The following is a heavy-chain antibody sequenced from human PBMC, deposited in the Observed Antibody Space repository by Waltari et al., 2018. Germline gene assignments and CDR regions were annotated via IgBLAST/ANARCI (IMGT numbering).Heavy chain of an antibody. V-gene: IGHV4-34*01. CDR3: ARTLYGDYVDY. Sequence: VQLVESGGGLVQPGRSLRLSCPASGFTFGDYAMSWFRQAPGQGLEWSVEINHRGSTNYNPSLKCRVTISLDTSKNQFSLKLGSVTAADTAVYYWARTLYGDYVDYWGQGTLVTVSS. CDR1: GFTFGDYA. CDR2: INHRGST. D-gene: IGHD4-17*01. J-gene: IGHJ4*02.